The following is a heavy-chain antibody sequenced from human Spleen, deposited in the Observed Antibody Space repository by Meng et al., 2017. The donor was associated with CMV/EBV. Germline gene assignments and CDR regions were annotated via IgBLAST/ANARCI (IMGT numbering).Heavy chain of an antibody. CDR1: AFSFSNYA. Sequence: GGSLRLSCAASAFSFSNYAIHWVRQAPGKGLEWVAFIRYDGSNPYYADSVKGRFTISRDNSKKTVYLQMNSLRAEDTAVYYCAKDLSYCGTSSCYEGSRYYYAMDVWGQGTTVTVSS. V-gene: IGHV3-30*02. CDR2: IRYDGSNP. CDR3: AKDLSYCGTSSCYEGSRYYYAMDV. J-gene: IGHJ6*02. D-gene: IGHD2-2*01.